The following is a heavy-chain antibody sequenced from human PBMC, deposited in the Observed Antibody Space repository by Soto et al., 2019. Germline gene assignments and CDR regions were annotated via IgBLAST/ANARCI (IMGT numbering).Heavy chain of an antibody. CDR1: GYTFTNYA. J-gene: IGHJ4*02. CDR3: ARGSMWFGELSSMGY. Sequence: QVQLVQSGAEVKKPGASVKVSCKASGYTFTNYAMHWVRQAPGQRLEWMGWINAGNGNTKYSQEFQGRVTITRDTSATTVYMDLSSLRSEDTAVYYCARGSMWFGELSSMGYWGQGTLVTVSS. CDR2: INAGNGNT. D-gene: IGHD3-10*01. V-gene: IGHV1-3*01.